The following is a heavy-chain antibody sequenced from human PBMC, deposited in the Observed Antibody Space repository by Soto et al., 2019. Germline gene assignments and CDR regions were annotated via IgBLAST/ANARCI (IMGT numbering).Heavy chain of an antibody. CDR1: DGSISNDY. J-gene: IGHJ4*02. CDR2: IFSSGST. CDR3: ARQRRDFDY. V-gene: IGHV4-59*08. Sequence: SGTPSLTFTVSDGSISNDYWSWIRQPPGKGLQWIGYIFSSGSTNYNPSLKSRVTISVDTSKNQFSLNLSSVTAADTAVYYCARQRRDFDYWGQGSLVTVSS.